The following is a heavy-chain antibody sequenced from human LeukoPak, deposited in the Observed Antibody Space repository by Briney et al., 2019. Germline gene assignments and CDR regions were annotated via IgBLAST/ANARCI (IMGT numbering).Heavy chain of an antibody. D-gene: IGHD4-17*01. CDR1: GFXFSSYS. J-gene: IGHJ4*02. CDR2: ISSSGSYI. Sequence: GGSLRLSCAASGFXFSSYSMNWVRQAPGKGLEWVSSISSSGSYISYADSVKGRFTISRDNAKNSLYLQMSSLRAEDTAVYYCAREVDYVFDFRGQGTLVTVSS. CDR3: AREVDYVFDF. V-gene: IGHV3-21*01.